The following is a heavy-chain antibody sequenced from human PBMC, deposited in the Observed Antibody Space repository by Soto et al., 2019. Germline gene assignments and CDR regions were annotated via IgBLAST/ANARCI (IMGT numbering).Heavy chain of an antibody. D-gene: IGHD2-2*02. CDR2: IKQDGSEK. J-gene: IGHJ6*02. CDR3: ARGGYCSSTSCYIRYGMDV. CDR1: GFTFSSYW. Sequence: GGSLKLSCAASGFTFSSYWMSWVRQAPGKGLEWVANIKQDGSEKYYVDSVKGRFTISRDNAKNSLYLQMNSLRAEDTAVYYCARGGYCSSTSCYIRYGMDVWGQGTTVTVSS. V-gene: IGHV3-7*01.